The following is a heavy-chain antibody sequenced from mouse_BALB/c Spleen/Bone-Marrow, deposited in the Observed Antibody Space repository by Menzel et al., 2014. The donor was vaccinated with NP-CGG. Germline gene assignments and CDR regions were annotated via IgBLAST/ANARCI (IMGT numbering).Heavy chain of an antibody. CDR3: ARLGYYGWFAY. J-gene: IGHJ3*01. CDR1: GFDSSRYW. D-gene: IGHD2-3*01. Sequence: DVQLQESGGGLVQPGGSLKLSCAASGFDSSRYWMSWVRRAPGKGLEWIGEINPYSSTINYTPSLKDKFIISRDNAKNTLYLQMSKVRSEDTALYCCARLGYYGWFAYWGQGTLVTVSA. V-gene: IGHV4-1*02. CDR2: INPYSSTI.